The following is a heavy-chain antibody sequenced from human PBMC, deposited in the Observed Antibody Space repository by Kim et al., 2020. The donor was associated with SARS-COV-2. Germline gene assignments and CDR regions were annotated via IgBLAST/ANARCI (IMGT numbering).Heavy chain of an antibody. J-gene: IGHJ4*01. Sequence: GGSLRLSCAASGFTFSSYGMHWVRQAPGKGLEWVAVISYDGSNKYYADSVKGRFTISRDNSKNTLYLQMNSLRAEDTAVYYCAKGRGYCSSTSCHYFDY. CDR1: GFTFSSYG. CDR2: ISYDGSNK. V-gene: IGHV3-30*18. CDR3: AKGRGYCSSTSCHYFDY. D-gene: IGHD2-2*01.